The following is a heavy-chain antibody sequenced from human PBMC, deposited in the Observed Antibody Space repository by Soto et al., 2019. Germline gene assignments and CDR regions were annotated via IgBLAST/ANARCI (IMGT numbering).Heavy chain of an antibody. CDR1: GGSVSSGSYY. CDR2: IDYGGST. D-gene: IGHD1-26*01. CDR3: AREEVGANLFDY. J-gene: IGHJ4*02. Sequence: PSETLSLTCTVSGGSVSSGSYYWSWIRQPPGKGLEWIGYIDYGGSTNYNPSPKSRVTISVDTSKNQFSLKLSSVTAADTAVYYCAREEVGANLFDYWGQGPLVPVSS. V-gene: IGHV4-61*01.